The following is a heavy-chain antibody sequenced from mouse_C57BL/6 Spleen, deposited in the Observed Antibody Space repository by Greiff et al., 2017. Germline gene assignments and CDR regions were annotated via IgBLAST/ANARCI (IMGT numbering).Heavy chain of an antibody. CDR1: GYTFTGYW. D-gene: IGHD2-1*01. CDR2: ILPGNGST. Sequence: QVQLQQSGAELMKPGASVKLSCKATGYTFTGYWIEWVKQRPGHGLEWIGEILPGNGSTNYNEKFKGKATFTADTSSNTAYMQLSSLTSEDSALYYCARLGYGNYYAMDYWGQGTSVTVSS. CDR3: ARLGYGNYYAMDY. V-gene: IGHV1-9*01. J-gene: IGHJ4*01.